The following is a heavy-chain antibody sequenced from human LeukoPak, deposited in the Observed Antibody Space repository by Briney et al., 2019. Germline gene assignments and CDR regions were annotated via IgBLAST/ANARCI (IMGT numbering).Heavy chain of an antibody. D-gene: IGHD3-22*01. CDR2: IRYDGSNK. V-gene: IGHV3-30*02. CDR1: GFTFSSYG. CDR3: AKDRLRVSYYYDSSGYYMGFDY. J-gene: IGHJ4*02. Sequence: GGSLRLSCAASGFTFSSYGMHSVRQAPGKGLEWVAFIRYDGSNKYYADSVKGRFTISRDNSKNTLYLQMNSLRAEDTAVYYCAKDRLRVSYYYDSSGYYMGFDYWGQGTLVTVSS.